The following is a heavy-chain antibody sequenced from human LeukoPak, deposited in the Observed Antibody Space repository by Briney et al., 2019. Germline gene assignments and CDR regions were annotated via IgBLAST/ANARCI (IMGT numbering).Heavy chain of an antibody. Sequence: PSETLSLTCTVSGGSISSYYWSWIRQPPGRGLEWIGYIYYSGSTNYNPSLKSRVTLSVDTSKNQFSLKLTSVSPANTAVYCCAINRVHYHYGVDVWGQGTTVTVSS. CDR2: IYYSGST. J-gene: IGHJ6*02. CDR1: GGSISSYY. D-gene: IGHD1-14*01. V-gene: IGHV4-59*01. CDR3: AINRVHYHYGVDV.